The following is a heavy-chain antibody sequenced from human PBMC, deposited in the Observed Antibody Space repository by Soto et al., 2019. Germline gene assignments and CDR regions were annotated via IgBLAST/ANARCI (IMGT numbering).Heavy chain of an antibody. CDR1: GFTFSSYA. V-gene: IGHV3-30-3*01. CDR2: ISYDGSNK. J-gene: IGHJ4*02. Sequence: QVRLVESGGGVVQPGRSLRLSCAASGFTFSSYAMHWVRQAPGKGLEWVAVISYDGSNKYYADSVKGRFTISRDNPKNTLYLQMNSLRAEDTAVYYCARDDYWGQGTLVTVSS. CDR3: ARDDY.